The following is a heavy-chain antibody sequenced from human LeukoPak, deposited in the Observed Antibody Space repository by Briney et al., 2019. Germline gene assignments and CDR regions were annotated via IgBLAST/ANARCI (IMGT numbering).Heavy chain of an antibody. Sequence: GGSLRLSCAVSGFTFSSYAMNWVRQAPGKGLEWVSGITGSGGSTYYADPVKGRFTISRDNSKNTLYLQMSSLRAEDTAVYYCAKGDYSNYVRSYFDYWGQGTLVTVSS. CDR3: AKGDYSNYVRSYFDY. J-gene: IGHJ4*02. V-gene: IGHV3-23*01. CDR1: GFTFSSYA. CDR2: ITGSGGST. D-gene: IGHD4-11*01.